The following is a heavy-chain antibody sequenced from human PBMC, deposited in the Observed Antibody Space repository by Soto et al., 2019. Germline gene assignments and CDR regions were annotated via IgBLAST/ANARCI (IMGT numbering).Heavy chain of an antibody. CDR1: GFTFSSYS. J-gene: IGHJ3*02. Sequence: EVQLVESGGGLVKPGGSLRLSCAASGFTFSSYSMNWVRQAPGKGLEWVSSISSSSSYIYYADSVKGRFTISRDNAKNSLYLQMNSLRAEDTAVYYCARPHQTLNYYGSGSTLGAFDIWGQGTMVTVSS. V-gene: IGHV3-21*01. CDR3: ARPHQTLNYYGSGSTLGAFDI. CDR2: ISSSSSYI. D-gene: IGHD3-10*01.